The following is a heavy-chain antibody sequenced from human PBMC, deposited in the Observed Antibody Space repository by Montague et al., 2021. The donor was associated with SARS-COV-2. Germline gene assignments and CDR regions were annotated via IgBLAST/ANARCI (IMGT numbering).Heavy chain of an antibody. CDR1: GGSISRYY. Sequence: SETLSPTCTISGGSISRYYWTWIRQPAGKGLEWIGRIYIRETATYNPSLTSRVIMSADTSKNQISLKLSSVTAADTAVYYCARGRRVAAGGTSYYGLDVWGQGIMVTVSS. J-gene: IGHJ6*02. CDR3: ARGRRVAAGGTSYYGLDV. CDR2: IYIRETA. V-gene: IGHV4-4*07. D-gene: IGHD6-13*01.